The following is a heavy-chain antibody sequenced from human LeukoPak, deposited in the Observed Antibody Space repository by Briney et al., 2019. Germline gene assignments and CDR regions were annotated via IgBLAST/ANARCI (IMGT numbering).Heavy chain of an antibody. J-gene: IGHJ5*02. D-gene: IGHD2-15*01. CDR1: GGSISSYY. V-gene: IGHV4-59*08. CDR3: ASIVVVAATGGWFDP. CDR2: IYYSGST. Sequence: PSETLSLTCTVSGGSISSYYWSWIRQPPGKGLEWIGYIYYSGSTNYNPSLKSRVTISVDTSKNQFSLKLSSVTAADTAVCYCASIVVVAATGGWFDPWGQGTLVTVSS.